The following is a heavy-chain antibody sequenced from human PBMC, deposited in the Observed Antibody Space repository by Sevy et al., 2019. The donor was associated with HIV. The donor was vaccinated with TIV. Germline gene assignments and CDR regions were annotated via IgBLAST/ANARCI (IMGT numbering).Heavy chain of an antibody. CDR3: ARGGTRDITTSFFDS. J-gene: IGHJ4*02. Sequence: SETLSLTCTVSGDSISNYCWSWIRQPPGKGLEWIGYFYYSGGTNYNPSLKSRVTISVDTSKNQFSLKLSSVTAADTAVYYCARGGTRDITTSFFDSWGQGTLVTVSS. V-gene: IGHV4-59*01. CDR2: FYYSGGT. D-gene: IGHD5-12*01. CDR1: GDSISNYC.